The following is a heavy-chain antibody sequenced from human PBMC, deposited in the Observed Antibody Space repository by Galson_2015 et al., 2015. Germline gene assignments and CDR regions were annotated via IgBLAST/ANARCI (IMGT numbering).Heavy chain of an antibody. D-gene: IGHD3-22*01. V-gene: IGHV3-23*01. CDR2: ISGSGGST. J-gene: IGHJ3*02. CDR3: AKDLDYDSSGYYYGGAFDI. Sequence: SLRLSCAASGFTFSSYAMSWVRQAPGKGLEWVSAISGSGGSTYYADSVKGRFTISRDNSKNTLYLQMNSLRAEDTAVYYCAKDLDYDSSGYYYGGAFDIWGQGTMVTVSS. CDR1: GFTFSSYA.